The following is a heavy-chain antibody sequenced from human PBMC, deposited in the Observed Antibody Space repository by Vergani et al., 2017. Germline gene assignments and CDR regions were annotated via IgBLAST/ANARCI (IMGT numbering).Heavy chain of an antibody. CDR2: IYYSGST. J-gene: IGHJ3*02. Sequence: QVQLQESGPGLVKPSQTLSLTCTVSGGSISSSSYYWGWIRQPPGKGLEWIGSIYYSGSTYYNPSLKSRVTISVDTSKNQFSLKLSSVTAADTAVYYCASLTYCSGGSCYLGAFDIWGQGTMVTVSS. D-gene: IGHD2-15*01. CDR3: ASLTYCSGGSCYLGAFDI. V-gene: IGHV4-39*01. CDR1: GGSISSSSYY.